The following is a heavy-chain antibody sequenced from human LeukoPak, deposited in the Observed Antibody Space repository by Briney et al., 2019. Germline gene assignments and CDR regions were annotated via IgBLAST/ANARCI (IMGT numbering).Heavy chain of an antibody. V-gene: IGHV3-7*02. CDR3: AIDYGDSYFDY. CDR1: GFTFSSYW. D-gene: IGHD4-17*01. Sequence: PGGSLRLSCAASGFTFSSYWMSWVRQAPGKGLEWVANIKQDGSEKYYVDSVKGRLTISRDNAKNSLYLQMNSLRAEDTAVYYCAIDYGDSYFDYWGQGTLVTVSS. J-gene: IGHJ4*02. CDR2: IKQDGSEK.